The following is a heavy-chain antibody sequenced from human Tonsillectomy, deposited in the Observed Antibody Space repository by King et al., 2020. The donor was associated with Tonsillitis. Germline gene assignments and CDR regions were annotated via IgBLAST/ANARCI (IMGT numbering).Heavy chain of an antibody. CDR1: GFTFSSFS. D-gene: IGHD3-10*01. J-gene: IGHJ4*02. CDR2: ILYDGSKT. V-gene: IGHV3-30-3*01. Sequence: VQLVESGGGVVQPGRSLRLSCAASGFTFSSFSMHWVRQAPDKGLECVAVILYDGSKTYYAESVKGRVTISRDNSKKMSYLQMNRLRPEDTAVYYCARDGAYYGSGRPLKYWGQGTLVTVSS. CDR3: ARDGAYYGSGRPLKY.